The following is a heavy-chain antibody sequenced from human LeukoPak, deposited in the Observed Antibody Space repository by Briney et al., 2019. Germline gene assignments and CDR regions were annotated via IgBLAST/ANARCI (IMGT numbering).Heavy chain of an antibody. CDR2: IRYDRSNK. J-gene: IGHJ4*02. D-gene: IGHD6-19*01. Sequence: PGGSLRLSCAASGFTFSSYGMHWVRQAPGKGLEWVAFIRYDRSNKYYADSVKGRFTIPRDNSKNTLYLQMNSLRAEDTAVYYCAKDFRKAVAGRVFDYWGQGTLVTVSS. V-gene: IGHV3-30*02. CDR1: GFTFSSYG. CDR3: AKDFRKAVAGRVFDY.